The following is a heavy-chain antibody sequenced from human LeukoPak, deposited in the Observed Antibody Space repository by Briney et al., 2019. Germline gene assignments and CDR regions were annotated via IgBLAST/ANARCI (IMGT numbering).Heavy chain of an antibody. D-gene: IGHD3-10*01. CDR1: GGSLSSYY. CDR3: ARAAPSYYGSGSLGSYYYGMDV. Sequence: PSETLSLTCTVSGGSLSSYYWSWIRQPPGKGLEWVGYVYYSGSTNYNPSLKSRVAISIDTSKNQFSLKLSSVTAADTAMYYCARAAPSYYGSGSLGSYYYGMDVWGQGTTVTVSS. CDR2: VYYSGST. J-gene: IGHJ6*02. V-gene: IGHV4-59*01.